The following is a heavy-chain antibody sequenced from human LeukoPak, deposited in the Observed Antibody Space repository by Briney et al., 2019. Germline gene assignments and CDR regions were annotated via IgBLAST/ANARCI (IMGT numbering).Heavy chain of an antibody. V-gene: IGHV3-23*01. J-gene: IGHJ4*02. CDR1: GFTFSSHG. D-gene: IGHD5-12*01. CDR2: ISGSGGRT. CDR3: AKDDNWLRFEH. Sequence: GSLRLSCAPSGFTFSSHGMNWVRQAPGKGLEWFSGISGSGGRTYYADSVKGRFTISRDNSNHMLYLQMNSLIAEDTAIYYCAKDDNWLRFEHWGRGTPVSVSS.